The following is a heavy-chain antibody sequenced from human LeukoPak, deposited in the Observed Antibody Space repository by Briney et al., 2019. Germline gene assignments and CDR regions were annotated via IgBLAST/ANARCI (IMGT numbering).Heavy chain of an antibody. CDR1: GGSFSGYY. Sequence: SETLSLTCAVYGGSFSGYYWSWIRQPPGKGLEWIGEINHSGSTNYNPSLKSRVTISVDTSKNQFSLKLSSVTAADTAVYYCARCVVRGWFDPWGQGTLVTVSS. V-gene: IGHV4-34*01. CDR3: ARCVVRGWFDP. J-gene: IGHJ5*02. CDR2: INHSGST. D-gene: IGHD2-15*01.